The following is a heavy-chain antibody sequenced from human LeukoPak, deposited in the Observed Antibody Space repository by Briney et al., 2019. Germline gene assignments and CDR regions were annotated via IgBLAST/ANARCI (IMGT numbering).Heavy chain of an antibody. J-gene: IGHJ5*02. V-gene: IGHV2-70*20. D-gene: IGHD3-22*01. CDR2: IDWDDDK. CDR1: GFSLSTSGMC. CDR3: ARGLHYYDSSGYRNWFDP. Sequence: SGPALVKPTQTLTLTCTFSGFSLSTSGMCVSWVRQPPGKALEWLALIDWDDDKYYSTSLKTRLTISKDTSKNQVVLTMTNIDPVDTATYYCARGLHYYDSSGYRNWFDPWGQGTQVTVSS.